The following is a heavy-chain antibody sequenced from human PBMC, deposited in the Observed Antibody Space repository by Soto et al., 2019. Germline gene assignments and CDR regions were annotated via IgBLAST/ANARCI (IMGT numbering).Heavy chain of an antibody. V-gene: IGHV3-30*18. CDR2: VSHDGRNT. Sequence: VQLVESGGGVVQPGRSLRLSCAASGFTFSDYAMHWVRQAPGKGLEWVAVVSHDGRNTHYADSVKGRFTISRDSSKNTVSLEMTSLRPEDTARYYCAKGGRQWLVTSDFNYWGQGALVTVSS. J-gene: IGHJ4*02. CDR3: AKGGRQWLVTSDFNY. CDR1: GFTFSDYA. D-gene: IGHD6-19*01.